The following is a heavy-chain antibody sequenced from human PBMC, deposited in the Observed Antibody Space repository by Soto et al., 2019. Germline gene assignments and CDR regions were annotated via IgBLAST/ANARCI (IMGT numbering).Heavy chain of an antibody. D-gene: IGHD1-7*01. V-gene: IGHV3-30*18. Sequence: QVQLVESGGGVVQPGRSLRLSCAASGFTFSNYGMHWVRQAPGKGLEWVAIISYDGSKTYYADSVKGRFTISRDNSKNTLYLQMYSLRAEDTAVYYCAKVANFRDDYYYGMDVWGQGTTVTVSS. CDR3: AKVANFRDDYYYGMDV. CDR2: ISYDGSKT. J-gene: IGHJ6*02. CDR1: GFTFSNYG.